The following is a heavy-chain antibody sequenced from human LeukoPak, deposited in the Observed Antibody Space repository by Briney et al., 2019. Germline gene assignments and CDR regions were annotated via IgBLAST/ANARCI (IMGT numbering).Heavy chain of an antibody. Sequence: PSETLSLTCTVSGGSISSGPYYWNWIRQPAGKGLEWIGRLYTSGSTNYNPSLKSRVTISVDTSKNQFSLKLSSVTAADTAVYYCASVRRGFGESSKYYAYYYMGVWGKGTTVTISS. CDR3: ASVRRGFGESSKYYAYYYMGV. CDR1: GGSISSGPYY. CDR2: LYTSGST. V-gene: IGHV4-61*02. D-gene: IGHD3-10*01. J-gene: IGHJ6*03.